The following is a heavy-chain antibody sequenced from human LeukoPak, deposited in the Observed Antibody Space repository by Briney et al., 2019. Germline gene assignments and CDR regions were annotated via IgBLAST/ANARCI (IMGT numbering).Heavy chain of an antibody. Sequence: ASVMVSCKASGYTFTSYDINWVRQATGQGLEWMGWMNPNSGNTGYAQKFQGRVTMTRNTSISTAYMELSSLRSEDTAVYYCARSGVVVPAAMNYYYGMDVWGQGTTVTVSS. CDR2: MNPNSGNT. D-gene: IGHD2-2*01. CDR3: ARSGVVVPAAMNYYYGMDV. J-gene: IGHJ6*02. V-gene: IGHV1-8*01. CDR1: GYTFTSYD.